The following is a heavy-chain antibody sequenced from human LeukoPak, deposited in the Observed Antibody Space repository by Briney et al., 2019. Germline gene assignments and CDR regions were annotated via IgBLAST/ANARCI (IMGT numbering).Heavy chain of an antibody. V-gene: IGHV3-66*01. Sequence: GGSLRLSCAASGFPVSSNYMSWVRQAPGKGLEWVSVIYSGGSTYYADSVKGRFTISRDNSKNTLYLQMNSLRAEDTAVYYCARDNCSSTSCLFDYWGQGTLVTVSS. CDR3: ARDNCSSTSCLFDY. J-gene: IGHJ4*02. D-gene: IGHD2-2*01. CDR1: GFPVSSNY. CDR2: IYSGGST.